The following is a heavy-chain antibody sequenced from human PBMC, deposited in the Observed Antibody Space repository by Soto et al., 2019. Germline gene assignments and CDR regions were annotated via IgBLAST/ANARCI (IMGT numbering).Heavy chain of an antibody. J-gene: IGHJ3*02. CDR3: ARGGGVGVAGSAAFDM. V-gene: IGHV1-2*02. D-gene: IGHD3-3*01. CDR1: GYPVTAYY. Sequence: QLHLVQSGAVVKKPGASVTVSCSASGYPVTAYYMHWVRQAPGRGLEWMGGINPATGAAKYTQTFQGRVTMTRDTSTSTAFMELGGLTSEDTAVFYWARGGGVGVAGSAAFDMWGQGTLVTVSS. CDR2: INPATGAA.